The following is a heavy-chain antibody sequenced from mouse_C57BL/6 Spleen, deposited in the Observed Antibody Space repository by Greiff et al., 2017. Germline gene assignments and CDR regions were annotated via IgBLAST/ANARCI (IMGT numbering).Heavy chain of an antibody. J-gene: IGHJ3*01. V-gene: IGHV5-4*01. D-gene: IGHD3-2*02. CDR3: ARDEAAQALAY. CDR1: GFTFSSYA. CDR2: ISDGGSYT. Sequence: EVQLVESGGGLVKPGGSLKLSCAASGFTFSSYAMSWVRQTPEKRLEWVATISDGGSYTYYPDNVKGRFTISRDNAKNNLYLQMSHLKSEDTATYYCARDEAAQALAYWGQGTLVTVSA.